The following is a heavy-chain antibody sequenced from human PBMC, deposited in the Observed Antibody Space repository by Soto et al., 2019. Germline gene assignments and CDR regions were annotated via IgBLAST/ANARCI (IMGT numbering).Heavy chain of an antibody. CDR1: GGSFSGYY. V-gene: IGHV4-34*01. CDR2: INHSGST. CDR3: ARGVRSLELFSRRYYYYYMDV. Sequence: PSETLSLTCAVYGGSFSGYYWSWIRQPPGKGLEWIGEINHSGSTNYNPSLKSRVTISVDTSKNQFSLKLSSVTAADTAVYYCARGVRSLELFSRRYYYYYMDVWGKGTTVTVSS. J-gene: IGHJ6*03. D-gene: IGHD1-7*01.